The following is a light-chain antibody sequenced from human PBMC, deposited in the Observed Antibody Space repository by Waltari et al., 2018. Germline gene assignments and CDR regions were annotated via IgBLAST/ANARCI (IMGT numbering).Light chain of an antibody. CDR3: QQYKTWPPIT. CDR1: QSLSDN. J-gene: IGKJ5*01. Sequence: EIVMTQSPATLSVFPGERATLSCRASQSLSDNLAWYQLKPAQAPRLLIYGASFRATGIPGRFRGSGSGTDFTLTISSLQSEDFAIYYCQQYKTWPPITFGQGTRLEIK. CDR2: GAS. V-gene: IGKV3-15*01.